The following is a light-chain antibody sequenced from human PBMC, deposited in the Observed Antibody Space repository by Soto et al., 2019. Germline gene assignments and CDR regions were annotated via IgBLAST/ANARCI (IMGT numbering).Light chain of an antibody. CDR2: EVS. Sequence: QSALTQPASVSGSPGQSIAISCTGTSGDVGAYGYVSWYQHHPDKAPKLMIYEVSNRPSGVSDRFSGSKSVYTATLTISGLQAEDEADYYGASHTTSDTRVFGTGTKVTVL. J-gene: IGLJ1*01. CDR3: ASHTTSDTRV. V-gene: IGLV2-14*01. CDR1: SGDVGAYGY.